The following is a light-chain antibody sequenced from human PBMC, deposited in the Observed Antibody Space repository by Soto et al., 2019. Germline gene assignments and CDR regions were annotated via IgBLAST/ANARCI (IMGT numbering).Light chain of an antibody. CDR1: SSDVGSYHL. CDR2: EVN. Sequence: QSVLTQPASVSGSPGQSITISCTGTSSDVGSYHLVSWYQQHPGKAPKVMIYEVNKRPSGVSNRFSGSKSGNTASLTISGLQAEDEADYYCCSYAGSSTFWVFGGGTKLTVL. V-gene: IGLV2-23*02. J-gene: IGLJ3*02. CDR3: CSYAGSSTFWV.